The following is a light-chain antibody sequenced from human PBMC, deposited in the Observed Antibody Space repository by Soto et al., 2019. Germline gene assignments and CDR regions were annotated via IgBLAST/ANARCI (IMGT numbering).Light chain of an antibody. V-gene: IGKV3-15*01. CDR3: QQYNIWPPIT. CDR1: QSVSSN. Sequence: EIVMTQSPATLSVSPGEIATLSCRASQSVSSNLAWYQQKPGQAPRLPIYGAYTRAAGVPARFSGSGSGTEFTLTITSLQSEDIALYYCQQYNIWPPITFGQGTRLEIK. J-gene: IGKJ5*01. CDR2: GAY.